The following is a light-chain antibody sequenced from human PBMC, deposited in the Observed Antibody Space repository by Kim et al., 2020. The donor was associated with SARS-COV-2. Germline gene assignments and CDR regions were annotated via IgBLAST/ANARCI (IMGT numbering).Light chain of an antibody. CDR2: GAS. CDR3: QQYGTSPRT. Sequence: SPGESATLSCRASQSVSSSYLDWYQQKPGQAPRLLIYGASSRATGIPDRFSGSGSGTDFTITISRLEPEDFAVYYCQQYGTSPRTFGQGTKVDIK. V-gene: IGKV3-20*01. J-gene: IGKJ1*01. CDR1: QSVSSSY.